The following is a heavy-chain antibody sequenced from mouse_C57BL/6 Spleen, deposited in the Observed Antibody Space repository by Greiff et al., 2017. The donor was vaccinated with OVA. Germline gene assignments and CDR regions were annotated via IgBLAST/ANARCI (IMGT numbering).Heavy chain of an antibody. D-gene: IGHD4-1*01. CDR3: ARGGTGTDGYFDY. Sequence: QVQLQQPGAELVRPGTSVKVSCKASGYAFTNYLIEWVKQRPGQGLEWIGVINPGSGGTNYNEKFKGKATLTADKSSSTAYMQLSSLTSEDSAVYFCARGGTGTDGYFDYWGQGTTLTVSS. CDR2: INPGSGGT. J-gene: IGHJ2*01. V-gene: IGHV1-54*01. CDR1: GYAFTNYL.